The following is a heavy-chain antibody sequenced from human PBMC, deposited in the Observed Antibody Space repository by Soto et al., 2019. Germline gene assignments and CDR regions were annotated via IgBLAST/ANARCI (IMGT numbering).Heavy chain of an antibody. J-gene: IGHJ3*02. V-gene: IGHV4-38-2*01. CDR3: ARGADIMATTGDAFDI. Sequence: SETLSLTCAVSGHSISSGYYWGWIRQPPGKGLEWIGSVHHNENTYYNPSLKSRVTISLHTSKNQFSLKVSSVTAADTAVYYCARGADIMATTGDAFDIWGQGTMVTVSS. CDR2: VHHNENT. CDR1: GHSISSGYY. D-gene: IGHD5-12*01.